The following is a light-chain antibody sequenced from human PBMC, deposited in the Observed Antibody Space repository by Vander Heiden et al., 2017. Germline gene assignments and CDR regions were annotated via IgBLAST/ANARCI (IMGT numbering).Light chain of an antibody. V-gene: IGKV1-5*03. CDR3: QQYNSYLT. J-gene: IGKJ1*01. CDR1: QSLSSW. Sequence: IQMPQSPSTLSASVGDRVTITCRASQSLSSWLAWYQQKPGKAPKLLIYKASTLQSEVPSRFSGSGSGTEFTLTINSLQPDDFATYYCQQYNSYLTFGQGTKVEIK. CDR2: KAS.